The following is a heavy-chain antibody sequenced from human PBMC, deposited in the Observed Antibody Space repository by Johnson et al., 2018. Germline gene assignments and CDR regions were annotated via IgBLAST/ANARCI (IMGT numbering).Heavy chain of an antibody. CDR1: GFTVSNNY. CDR3: SRGTRGYYGMDV. Sequence: VQLVQAGGGVVQPGGSLRLSCAASGFTVSNNYMRWVRQAPGKGLEWVSVIYSGGSTFYADSVKGRFTISRDSSKNSLFLQMDTLTGEDTGVYYCSRGTRGYYGMDVWGQGTTVTVSS. CDR2: IYSGGST. V-gene: IGHV3-66*01. D-gene: IGHD3-16*01. J-gene: IGHJ6*02.